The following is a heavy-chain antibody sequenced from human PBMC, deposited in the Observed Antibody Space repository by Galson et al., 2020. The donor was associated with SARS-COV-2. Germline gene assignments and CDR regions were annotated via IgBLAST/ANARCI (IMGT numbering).Heavy chain of an antibody. CDR2: INTNTGNP. J-gene: IGHJ3*02. Sequence: ASVKVSCKASGYTFTSYAMNWVRQAPGQGLEWMGWINTNTGNPTYAQGFTGRFVFSLDTSVSTAYLQISSLKAEDTAVYYCARGVVVAAIRGYRAFDIWGQGTMVTVSS. V-gene: IGHV7-4-1*02. D-gene: IGHD2-15*01. CDR3: ARGVVVAAIRGYRAFDI. CDR1: GYTFTSYA.